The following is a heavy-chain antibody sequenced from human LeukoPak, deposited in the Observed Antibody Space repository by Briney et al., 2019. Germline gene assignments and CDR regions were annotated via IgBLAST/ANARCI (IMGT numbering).Heavy chain of an antibody. V-gene: IGHV1-2*02. J-gene: IGHJ4*02. CDR1: GYTFTGYY. CDR2: INPNSGGT. Sequence: ASVKVSCKASGYTFTGYYMHWVRQAPGQGLEWMGWINPNSGGTNYVQKFQGRVTMTRDTSISTAYMELSRLRSDDTAVYYCAREYCSSTSCYPYFDYWGQGTLVTVSS. D-gene: IGHD2-2*01. CDR3: AREYCSSTSCYPYFDY.